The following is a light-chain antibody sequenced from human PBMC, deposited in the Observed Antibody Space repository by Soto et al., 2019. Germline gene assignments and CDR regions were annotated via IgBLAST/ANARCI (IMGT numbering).Light chain of an antibody. V-gene: IGKV3-15*01. CDR1: ESVSRN. Sequence: EVAMTQSPATLCPSPGDGATLSCRASESVSRNLAWYQQKPGQAPRLLIYDASTRATGIPDRFSGGGSGTEFTLTISSLQSEDFAVYYCQQYNNWPPVTFGQGTKVEI. CDR2: DAS. J-gene: IGKJ1*01. CDR3: QQYNNWPPVT.